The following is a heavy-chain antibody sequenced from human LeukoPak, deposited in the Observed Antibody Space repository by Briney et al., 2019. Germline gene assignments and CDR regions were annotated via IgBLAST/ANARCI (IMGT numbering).Heavy chain of an antibody. CDR1: GGSISSYF. V-gene: IGHV4-59*01. CDR3: ARDGDCNRGSCYFPRYGLDV. CDR2: IYYSGST. D-gene: IGHD2-15*01. Sequence: SETLSLTCTVSGGSISSYFWSWIRQPLGKGLEWIGYIYYSGSTNYNPSLKSRVTISLDTSKNQLSLKLSSVTAADTAVYYCARDGDCNRGSCYFPRYGLDVWGKGTTVTVSS. J-gene: IGHJ6*04.